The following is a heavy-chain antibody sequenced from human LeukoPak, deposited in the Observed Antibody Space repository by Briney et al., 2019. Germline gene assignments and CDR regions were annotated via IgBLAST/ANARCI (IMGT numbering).Heavy chain of an antibody. CDR3: ARSRGGLRFSWYFDY. V-gene: IGHV3-21*01. J-gene: IGHJ4*02. CDR2: ISSSSSYI. D-gene: IGHD5-12*01. CDR1: GFTFSSYS. Sequence: GGSLRLSCAASGFTFSSYSMNWVRQAPGKGLEWVSSISSSSSYIYYADSVKGRFTISRDNAKNSLYLQMNSLRAEDTAVYYCARSRGGLRFSWYFDYWGQGTLVTVSS.